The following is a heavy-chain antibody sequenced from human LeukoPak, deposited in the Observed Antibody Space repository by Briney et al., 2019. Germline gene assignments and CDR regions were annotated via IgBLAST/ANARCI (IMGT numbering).Heavy chain of an antibody. CDR1: GGSISDHY. CDR3: ARDVRYASGWSTPES. J-gene: IGHJ5*02. V-gene: IGHV4-4*07. Sequence: SETLFLTCTVSGGSISDHYWSWIRQPSGKGLEWIGRIYSGGSANYSPSLKSRVSMSVDTSNNYFSLNLTSVTAADTALYFCARDVRYASGWSTPESWGQGILVTVSS. D-gene: IGHD6-19*01. CDR2: IYSGGSA.